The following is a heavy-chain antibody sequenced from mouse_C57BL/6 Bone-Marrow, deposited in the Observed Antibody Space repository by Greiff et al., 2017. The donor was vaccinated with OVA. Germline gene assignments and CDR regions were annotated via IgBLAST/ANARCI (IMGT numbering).Heavy chain of an antibody. Sequence: EVQLVESGGDLVKPGGSLKLSCAASGFTFSSYGMSWVRQTPDKRLEWVATISSGGSYTYYPDSVKGRFTISRDNAKNTLYLQLSSLKSEDTAMYYCARPSNWYFDVWGTGTTVTVSS. CDR1: GFTFSSYG. CDR2: ISSGGSYT. J-gene: IGHJ1*03. V-gene: IGHV5-6*01. CDR3: ARPSNWYFDV.